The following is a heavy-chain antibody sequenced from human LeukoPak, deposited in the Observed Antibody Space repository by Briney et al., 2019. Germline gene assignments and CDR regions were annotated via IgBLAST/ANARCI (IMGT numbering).Heavy chain of an antibody. V-gene: IGHV1-18*04. CDR3: AITGGAGTTGFDY. J-gene: IGHJ4*02. CDR2: ISAYNGNT. CDR1: GYTFTSYY. D-gene: IGHD1-7*01. Sequence: GASVKVSCKASGYTFTSYYMHWVRQAPGQGLGWMGWISAYNGNTNYAQKLQGRVTMTTDTSTSTAYMELRSLRSDDTAVYYCAITGGAGTTGFDYWGQGTLVTVSS.